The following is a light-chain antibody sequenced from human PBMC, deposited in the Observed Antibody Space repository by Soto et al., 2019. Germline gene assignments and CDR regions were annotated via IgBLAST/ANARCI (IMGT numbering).Light chain of an antibody. CDR3: QQRSNWPPT. CDR1: QSVSSY. J-gene: IGKJ4*01. Sequence: EIVLTQSPATLSLSPGEGATLSCRASQSVSSYLAWYQQRPGQAPRLLIYDASNRATGIPAKFSGSGSGTDFTLTISTLEPEDFAVYYCQQRSNWPPTFXGGTKAGIK. CDR2: DAS. V-gene: IGKV3-11*01.